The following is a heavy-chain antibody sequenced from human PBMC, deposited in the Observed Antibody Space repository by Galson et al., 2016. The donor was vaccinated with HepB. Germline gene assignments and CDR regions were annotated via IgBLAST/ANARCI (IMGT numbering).Heavy chain of an antibody. D-gene: IGHD1-1*01. CDR3: AKDHTGTTLGY. CDR1: GFTFSNYA. CDR2: VSGSGGST. Sequence: SLRLSCAASGFTFSNYAMSWVRQAPGKGLEWLAAVSGSGGSTFYADSVKGRFTISRDNSENTLYLQMHSLRAEDTALYYCAKDHTGTTLGYWGQGTLVTVSS. V-gene: IGHV3-23*01. J-gene: IGHJ4*02.